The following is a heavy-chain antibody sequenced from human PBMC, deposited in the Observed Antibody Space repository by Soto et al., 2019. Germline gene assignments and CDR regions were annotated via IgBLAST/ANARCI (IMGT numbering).Heavy chain of an antibody. D-gene: IGHD3-22*01. V-gene: IGHV1-8*01. CDR2: MNPNSGST. Sequence: ASVKVSCKASEDTFTNYDIIWVRQAPGQGLEWMGWMNPNSGSTAYAQRFQGRVTITANTSMSTAYMELSSLRSEDTAVYYCARGLGVVVIMEYYYYGTDVRGQGTT. CDR1: EDTFTNYD. CDR3: ARGLGVVVIMEYYYYGTDV. J-gene: IGHJ6*01.